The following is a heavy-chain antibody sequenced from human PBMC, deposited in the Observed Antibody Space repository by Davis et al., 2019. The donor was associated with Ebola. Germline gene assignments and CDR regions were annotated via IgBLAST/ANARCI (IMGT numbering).Heavy chain of an antibody. CDR1: GGSITSAGYY. V-gene: IGHV4-61*09. CDR2: AYTSGGT. Sequence: PSETLSLTCIVSGGSITSAGYYWSWLRQPAGKGLEWIGHAYTSGGTNYNPSLKSRVTISVDTSQNRFSLRLNSVATADTAVYYCAVNSSGSDLNAFDIWGQGTKVTISS. J-gene: IGHJ3*02. CDR3: AVNSSGSDLNAFDI. D-gene: IGHD5-12*01.